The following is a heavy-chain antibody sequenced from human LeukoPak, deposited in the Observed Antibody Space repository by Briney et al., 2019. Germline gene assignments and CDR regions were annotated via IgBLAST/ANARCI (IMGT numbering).Heavy chain of an antibody. Sequence: SETLSLTCTVSGGSISSYYWSWIRKPPGKGMGWVGYIYYNRSTNYNPSLKSRVTISVDTSKNQFSLKLSSVTAGDTAVYYCARVGGRVETAMVFDYWGQGTLVTVFS. CDR1: GGSISSYY. D-gene: IGHD5-18*01. J-gene: IGHJ4*02. CDR3: ARVGGRVETAMVFDY. V-gene: IGHV4-59*01. CDR2: IYYNRST.